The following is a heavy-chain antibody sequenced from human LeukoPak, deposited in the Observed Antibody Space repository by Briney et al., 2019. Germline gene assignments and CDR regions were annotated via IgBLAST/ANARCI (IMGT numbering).Heavy chain of an antibody. Sequence: NPSETLSLTCTVSGGYMSPYHWSWIRQHPGKGLEWTGYIYYSGSTNYNPSLKSRVTISVDTSKNQFSLKLSSVTAADTAMYYCARAVSGRFDYWGQGTLVTVSS. J-gene: IGHJ4*02. CDR1: GGYMSPYH. CDR2: IYYSGST. CDR3: ARAVSGRFDY. D-gene: IGHD6-19*01. V-gene: IGHV4-59*08.